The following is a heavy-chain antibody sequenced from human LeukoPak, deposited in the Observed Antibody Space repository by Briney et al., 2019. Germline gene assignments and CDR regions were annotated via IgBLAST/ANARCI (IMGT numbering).Heavy chain of an antibody. J-gene: IGHJ6*03. CDR3: ARLVVVVVVPAAKVSGYMDV. D-gene: IGHD2-2*01. Sequence: SETLSLTCAVYGGSFSGYYWSWIRQPPGKGLEWIGEINHSGSTNYTPSLKSRVTISADTSKNQFYLKLSSVTAADTAVYYCARLVVVVVVPAAKVSGYMDVWGKGTTVTISS. V-gene: IGHV4-34*01. CDR2: INHSGST. CDR1: GGSFSGYY.